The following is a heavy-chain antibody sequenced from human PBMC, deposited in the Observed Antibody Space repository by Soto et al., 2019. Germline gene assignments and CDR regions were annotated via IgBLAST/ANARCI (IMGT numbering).Heavy chain of an antibody. J-gene: IGHJ5*02. CDR2: INHSGST. CDR1: GGSFSGYY. CDR3: ARVRVYNWNYLS. Sequence: SETLSLTCAVYGGSFSGYYWSWIRQPPGKGLEWIGEINHSGSTNYNPSLKSRVTISVDTSKNQFSLKLSSVTAADTAVYYCARVRVYNWNYLSWGQGTLVTVSS. D-gene: IGHD1-7*01. V-gene: IGHV4-34*01.